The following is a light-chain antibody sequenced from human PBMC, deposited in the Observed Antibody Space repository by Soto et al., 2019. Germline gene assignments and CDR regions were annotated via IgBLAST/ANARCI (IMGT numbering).Light chain of an antibody. Sequence: DVQMTQSPSSLSASVGDRVTITCRASEDINGWLAWYQQKPATAPKSLIYAASILQTGVPSRFSGSGSGTDFTLSISSLQPEDSATYYCQQYNIFPLTFGGGTKVEIK. CDR3: QQYNIFPLT. V-gene: IGKV1D-16*01. CDR1: EDINGW. CDR2: AAS. J-gene: IGKJ4*01.